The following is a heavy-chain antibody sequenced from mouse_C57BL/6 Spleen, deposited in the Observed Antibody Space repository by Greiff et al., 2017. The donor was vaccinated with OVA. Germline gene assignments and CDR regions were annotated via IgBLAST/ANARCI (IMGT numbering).Heavy chain of an antibody. D-gene: IGHD1-1*01. CDR3: ARTPHYYGSSYPFDD. Sequence: QVQLQQSGPELVKPGASVKISCKASGYAFSSSWMNWVKQRPGKGLEWIGRIYPGDGDTNYNGKFTGKATLTADKSSSTAYMQLSSLTSEDSAVYFCARTPHYYGSSYPFDDWGQGTTLTVAS. J-gene: IGHJ2*01. V-gene: IGHV1-82*01. CDR1: GYAFSSSW. CDR2: IYPGDGDT.